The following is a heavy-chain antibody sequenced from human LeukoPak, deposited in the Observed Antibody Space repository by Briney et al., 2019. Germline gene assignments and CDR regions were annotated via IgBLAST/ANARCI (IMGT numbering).Heavy chain of an antibody. Sequence: SETLSLTCAVYGGSFSGYYWSWIRQPPGKGLEWIGEINHSGSTNYNPSPKSRVTISVDTSKNQFSLKLSSVTAADTAVYYCARDGRYYYDSSGYSGTIDYWGQGTLVTVSS. V-gene: IGHV4-34*01. J-gene: IGHJ4*02. D-gene: IGHD3-22*01. CDR2: INHSGST. CDR1: GGSFSGYY. CDR3: ARDGRYYYDSSGYSGTIDY.